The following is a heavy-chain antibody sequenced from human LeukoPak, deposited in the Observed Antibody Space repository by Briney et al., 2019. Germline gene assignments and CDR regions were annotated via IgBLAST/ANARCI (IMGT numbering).Heavy chain of an antibody. D-gene: IGHD3-10*01. CDR1: GFTVSNNY. J-gene: IGHJ4*02. CDR2: ISCSGGRT. Sequence: GGSLSLSCIASGFTVSNNYWSWVRQAPGKGLEWLTRISCSGGRTYYADSVKGRVTISKDNSKNTLSLQMTSVSAEDTAVYYCAKETPLWSGELLGILDFWGQGTLVIVSS. V-gene: IGHV3-23*01. CDR3: AKETPLWSGELLGILDF.